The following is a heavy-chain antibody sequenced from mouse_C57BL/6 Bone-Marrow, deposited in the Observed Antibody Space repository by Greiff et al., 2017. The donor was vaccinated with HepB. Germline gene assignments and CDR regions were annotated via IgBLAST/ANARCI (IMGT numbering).Heavy chain of an antibody. Sequence: VQLVESGAELARPGASVKMSCKASGYTFTSYTMHWVKQRPGQGLEWIGYINPSSGYTKYNQKFKDKATLTADKSSSTAYMQLSSLTSEDSAVYYCARRTYWYFDVWGTGTTVTVSS. J-gene: IGHJ1*03. V-gene: IGHV1-4*01. CDR1: GYTFTSYT. CDR2: INPSSGYT. CDR3: ARRTYWYFDV.